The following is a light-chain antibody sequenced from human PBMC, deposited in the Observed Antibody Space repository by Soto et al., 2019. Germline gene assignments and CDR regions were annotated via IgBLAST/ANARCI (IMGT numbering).Light chain of an antibody. CDR1: SSDVGGYNY. CDR3: SSYAGSNNRV. V-gene: IGLV2-8*01. J-gene: IGLJ3*02. CDR2: EVS. Sequence: QSVLTQPPSASGSPGQSVTISCTGTSSDVGGYNYVSWYQQHPGKAPKLMIYEVSKRPSGVPDRFSGSKSDNTASLTVSGLQAEDEADYYCSSYAGSNNRVFGGGTKLTVL.